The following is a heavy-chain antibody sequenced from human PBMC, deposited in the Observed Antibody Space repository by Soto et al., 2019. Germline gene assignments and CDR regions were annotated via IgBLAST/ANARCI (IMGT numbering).Heavy chain of an antibody. D-gene: IGHD2-15*01. CDR1: GGSISIGGYS. V-gene: IGHV4-30-2*01. CDR2: IYHSGST. CDR3: ATMGTPATGLYYFDY. Sequence: PSDTLSLTCAVSGGSISIGGYSWSWIRHPPGKGLEWIGYIYHSGSTYYNPSLKSRVTISVDRSKNQFSLNLSFVTAADTAVYYCATMGTPATGLYYFDYWGQGTLVTVSS. J-gene: IGHJ4*02.